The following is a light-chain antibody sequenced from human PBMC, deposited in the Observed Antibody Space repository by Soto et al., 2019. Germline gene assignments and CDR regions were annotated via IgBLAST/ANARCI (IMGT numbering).Light chain of an antibody. J-gene: IGKJ4*02. CDR1: QTISTY. CDR2: NAS. V-gene: IGKV1-39*01. Sequence: DIQLTQYPSSLSASVGDTVTITCRASQTISTYLLWYHQKPGRAPNLLIYNASTLHTGVPSKFRGSRSGTDFTVTISGLQHEAIATYPCHQTYSDLSFGGGTKVE. CDR3: HQTYSDLS.